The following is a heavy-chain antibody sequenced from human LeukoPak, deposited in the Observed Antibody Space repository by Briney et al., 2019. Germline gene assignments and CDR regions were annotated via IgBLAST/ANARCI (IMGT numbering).Heavy chain of an antibody. J-gene: IGHJ6*03. CDR3: AREDPTGDYYYYMDV. CDR2: ISSSSYI. Sequence: GGSLRLSCAAPGFTFSSYSMNWVRQAPGKGLEWVSPISSSSYIYYADSVKGRFTISRDNAKNSLYLQMNSLRAEDTAVYYCAREDPTGDYYYYMDVWGKGTTVTVSS. CDR1: GFTFSSYS. V-gene: IGHV3-21*01.